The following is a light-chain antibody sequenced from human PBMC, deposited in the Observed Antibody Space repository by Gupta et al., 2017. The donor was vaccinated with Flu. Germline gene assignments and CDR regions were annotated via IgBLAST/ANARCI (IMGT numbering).Light chain of an antibody. Sequence: VSPGQPASISCKSSQTLLHDDGKTYLFWYLQKPGRPPHLLIYEVFNRFSRVPDRFIGSGSGTDFTLKISQVEPEDVGVYYCMQSIQLPRTFGQGTKLEIK. CDR2: EVF. J-gene: IGKJ2*01. CDR3: MQSIQLPRT. CDR1: QTLLHDDGKTY. V-gene: IGKV2D-29*01.